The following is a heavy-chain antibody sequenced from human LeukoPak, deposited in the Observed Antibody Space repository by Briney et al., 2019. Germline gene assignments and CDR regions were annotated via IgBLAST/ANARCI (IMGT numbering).Heavy chain of an antibody. V-gene: IGHV4-34*01. Sequence: SETLSLPCAVYGGSFSGNYWSWIRQPPGKGLEWIGKINCSGSPNYNQPLKSRVTISVDTFKNQFSLKLSSVTAADTAVYYCARGRFGSSPTGDVWGKGTTVTVSS. J-gene: IGHJ6*04. CDR3: ARGRFGSSPTGDV. CDR2: INCSGSP. D-gene: IGHD2-15*01. CDR1: GGSFSGNY.